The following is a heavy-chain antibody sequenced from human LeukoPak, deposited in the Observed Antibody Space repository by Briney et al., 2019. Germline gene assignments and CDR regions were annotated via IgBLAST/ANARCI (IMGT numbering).Heavy chain of an antibody. D-gene: IGHD3-22*01. CDR2: IYSGHSP. Sequence: GGSLRLSCAASGFTFTKYWMHWVRQAPGKGLEWVSVIYSGHSPYYADSVKDRFTISRDNSKNTLYLQMHSLRAEDTAVYYCAREHPYYYDSSGTALTAEIKYYFDYWGQGTLVTVSS. J-gene: IGHJ4*02. V-gene: IGHV3-66*01. CDR3: AREHPYYYDSSGTALTAEIKYYFDY. CDR1: GFTFTKYW.